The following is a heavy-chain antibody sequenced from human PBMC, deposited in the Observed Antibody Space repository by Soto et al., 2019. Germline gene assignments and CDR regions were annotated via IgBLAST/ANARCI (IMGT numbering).Heavy chain of an antibody. CDR2: IIPIFGTS. Sequence: QVQLVQSGTEVKKPGSSVQVYCKASGGSLSNYLITWVRQAPGQGLEWMGEIIPIFGTSNSAQRFQGRVTITAVESTSTVYMELSNLRSEDTAVYYCARGGVDTVTFDYWGQGTLVTVSS. J-gene: IGHJ4*02. V-gene: IGHV1-69*01. CDR3: ARGGVDTVTFDY. CDR1: GGSLSNYL. D-gene: IGHD5-18*01.